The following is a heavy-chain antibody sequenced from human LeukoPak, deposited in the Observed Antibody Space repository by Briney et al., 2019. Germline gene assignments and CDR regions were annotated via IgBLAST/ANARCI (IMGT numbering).Heavy chain of an antibody. V-gene: IGHV3-23*01. Sequence: GGSLRLSCAASGFTFSSWVRQAPGKGLEWVSTISGSGGSRSYADSVKGRFTISRDNAKNSLYLQMNSLRAEDTAVYYCARGFGSGWYGYFQHWGQGTLVIVSS. CDR3: ARGFGSGWYGYFQH. J-gene: IGHJ1*01. CDR1: GFTFSS. CDR2: ISGSGGSR. D-gene: IGHD6-19*01.